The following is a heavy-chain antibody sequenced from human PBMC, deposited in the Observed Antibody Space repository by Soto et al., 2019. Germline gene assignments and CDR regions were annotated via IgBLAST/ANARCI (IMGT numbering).Heavy chain of an antibody. CDR1: GGSLSGYY. D-gene: IGHD5-12*01. CDR3: ARGQEGVVATH. J-gene: IGHJ4*02. CDR2: VKDGGPT. V-gene: IGHV4-34*01. Sequence: QVQLQQWGAGLLKPSETLSLNCAVTGGSLSGYYWSWIRQPPGKGLEWIGEVKDGGPTNSSPSLRGRVNTSSDAVNNQFSLRLNSATAADTGVYYCARGQEGVVATHWDQGSLVTVSS.